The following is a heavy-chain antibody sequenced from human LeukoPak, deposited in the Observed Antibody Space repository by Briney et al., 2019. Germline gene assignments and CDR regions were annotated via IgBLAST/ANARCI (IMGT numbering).Heavy chain of an antibody. J-gene: IGHJ3*02. Sequence: AAVKVSCKASRGTLSSYAISWVRQAPGQGVEWMGGIFPIFGTANYAQKFQGRVTITTDESTSTAYRELSSLRSEDTAVYYCARDATYTAMDNDAFDIWGQGTMVTVSS. V-gene: IGHV1-69*05. CDR3: ARDATYTAMDNDAFDI. CDR2: IFPIFGTA. D-gene: IGHD5-18*01. CDR1: RGTLSSYA.